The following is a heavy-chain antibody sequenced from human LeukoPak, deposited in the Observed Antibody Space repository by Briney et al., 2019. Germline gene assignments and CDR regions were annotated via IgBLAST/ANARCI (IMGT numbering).Heavy chain of an antibody. CDR1: GFTFSSYA. CDR3: AGPPQASSFDI. CDR2: ISYDGSNK. Sequence: GGSLRLSCAASGFTFSSYAMHWVRQAPGKGLEWVAVISYDGSNKYYADSVKGRFTISRDNAKNSLYLQMNSLRAEDTAMYYCAGPPQASSFDIWGQGTMVTVSS. D-gene: IGHD3-10*01. J-gene: IGHJ3*02. V-gene: IGHV3-30*04.